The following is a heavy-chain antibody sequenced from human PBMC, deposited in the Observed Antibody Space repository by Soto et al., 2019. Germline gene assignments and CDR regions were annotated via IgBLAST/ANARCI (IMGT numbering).Heavy chain of an antibody. CDR1: GFTFSSYG. CDR3: ARLSRLGYYYGSGSFPDW. J-gene: IGHJ4*02. V-gene: IGHV3-7*01. D-gene: IGHD3-10*01. Sequence: GGSLRLSCAASGFTFSSYGMRWVRQAPGKGLEWVAKIKQDGSEEYYVDSVKGRFTISRDNAKNSLYLQMNSLRAEDTAVYYCARLSRLGYYYGSGSFPDWWGQGTLVTVSS. CDR2: IKQDGSEE.